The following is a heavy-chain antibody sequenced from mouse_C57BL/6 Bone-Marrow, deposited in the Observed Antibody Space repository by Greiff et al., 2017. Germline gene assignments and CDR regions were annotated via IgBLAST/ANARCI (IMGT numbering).Heavy chain of an antibody. CDR3: ARITTDYYFYY. CDR2: ISNLAYSI. CDR1: GFTFSDYG. V-gene: IGHV5-15*04. J-gene: IGHJ2*01. D-gene: IGHD1-1*01. Sequence: EVKLEESGGGLVQPGGSLKLSCAASGFTFSDYGMAWVRQAPRKGPEWVAFISNLAYSIYYADTVTGRFTISRENAKNTLYLEMSSLRSEDTAMYYCARITTDYYFYYRGQGTTLTVSS.